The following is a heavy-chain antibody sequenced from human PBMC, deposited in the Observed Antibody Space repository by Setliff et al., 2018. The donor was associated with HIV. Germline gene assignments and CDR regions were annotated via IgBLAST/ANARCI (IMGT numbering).Heavy chain of an antibody. V-gene: IGHV3-43*01. D-gene: IGHD7-27*01. CDR3: AKTPSNWGITGGMDV. J-gene: IGHJ6*02. CDR1: GFAFGDHT. Sequence: PSETLRLSCAASGFAFGDHTVHWVRQFPGKGLEWVALITWDSTITDYSESVKGRFTISRDNSQSSLYLQMNSLKTEDSALYHCAKTPSNWGITGGMDVWGQGTTVTVSS. CDR2: ITWDSTIT.